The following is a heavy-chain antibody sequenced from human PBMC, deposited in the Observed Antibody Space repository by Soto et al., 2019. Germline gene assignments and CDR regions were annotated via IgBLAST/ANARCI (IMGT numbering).Heavy chain of an antibody. CDR1: GFTFSSYA. J-gene: IGHJ4*02. CDR2: ISGSGGGA. D-gene: IGHD6-13*01. CDR3: AKEGASSWYFFDY. V-gene: IGHV3-23*01. Sequence: GGSLRLSCAASGFTFSSYAMSWVRQPPGKGLEWVSTISGSGGGAYYADSVKGRFTISRDNSKNTLYLQMNSLRAEDTAIYYCAKEGASSWYFFDYWGQGTLVTVSS.